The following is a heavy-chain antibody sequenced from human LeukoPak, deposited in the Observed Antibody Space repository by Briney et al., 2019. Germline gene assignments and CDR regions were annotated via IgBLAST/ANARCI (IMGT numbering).Heavy chain of an antibody. D-gene: IGHD3-16*01. Sequence: GGSLRLSCAASGFTFSGSAMHWVRQASGKGLEWVGHIRNKANYYATAYGASVKGRFIISRDDSKNTAYLQMNSLKTEDTAVYYCTGGYDYYFDNWGQGTLVTVSS. CDR1: GFTFSGSA. CDR3: TGGYDYYFDN. V-gene: IGHV3-73*01. CDR2: IRNKANYYAT. J-gene: IGHJ4*02.